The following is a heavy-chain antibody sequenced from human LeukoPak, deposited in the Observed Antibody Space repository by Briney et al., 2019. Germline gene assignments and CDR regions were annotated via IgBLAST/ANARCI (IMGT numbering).Heavy chain of an antibody. J-gene: IGHJ5*02. CDR2: IYYSGST. CDR3: ARRPLRYGSGSYYRS. V-gene: IGHV4-39*01. D-gene: IGHD3-10*01. Sequence: SETLSLTCTVSGVSISSSTYYWGWIRQPPGKGLEWIGSIYYSGSTYYNPSLNSRVTISVDTSKNQFSLKLSSVTASDTAVYYCARRPLRYGSGSYYRSWGQGTLVTVSS. CDR1: GVSISSSTYY.